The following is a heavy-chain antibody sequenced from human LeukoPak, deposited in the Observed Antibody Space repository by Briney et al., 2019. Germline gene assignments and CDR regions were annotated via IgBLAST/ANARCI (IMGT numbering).Heavy chain of an antibody. V-gene: IGHV3-53*01. Sequence: GGSLRLSCAASGFTVSSNYMSWVRQAPGKGLEWVSVIYSGGSTYYADSVKGRFTISRDNSKNTPYLQMNSLRAEDTAVYYCARDGENYFDYWGQGTLITVSS. CDR1: GFTVSSNY. CDR2: IYSGGST. D-gene: IGHD3-10*01. CDR3: ARDGENYFDY. J-gene: IGHJ4*02.